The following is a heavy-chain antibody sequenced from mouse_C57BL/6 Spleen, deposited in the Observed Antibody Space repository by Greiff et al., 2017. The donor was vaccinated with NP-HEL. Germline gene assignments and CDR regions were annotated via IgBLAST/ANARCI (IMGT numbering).Heavy chain of an antibody. V-gene: IGHV1-52*01. Sequence: VQLQQSGAELVRPGSSVKLSCKASGYTFTSYWMHWVKQRPIQGLEWIGNIDPSDSETHYNQKFKDKATLTVDKSSSTAYMQLSSLTSEDSAVYYCARWRGSRYFDVWGTGTTVTVSS. CDR2: IDPSDSET. CDR3: ARWRGSRYFDV. J-gene: IGHJ1*03. D-gene: IGHD1-1*01. CDR1: GYTFTSYW.